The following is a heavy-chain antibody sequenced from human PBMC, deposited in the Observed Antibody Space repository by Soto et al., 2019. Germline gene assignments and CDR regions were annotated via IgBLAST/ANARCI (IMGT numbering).Heavy chain of an antibody. Sequence: SLTCVISGDSVSSNSAAWNWIRQSPSRGLEWLGRTYYRSKWYNDYAVSVKSRITINPDTSKNQFSLQLNSVTPEDTAVYYCARELGYCSSTSCDYYYYYGMDVWGQGTTVTVS. J-gene: IGHJ6*02. D-gene: IGHD2-2*01. V-gene: IGHV6-1*01. CDR2: TYYRSKWYN. CDR1: GDSVSSNSAA. CDR3: ARELGYCSSTSCDYYYYYGMDV.